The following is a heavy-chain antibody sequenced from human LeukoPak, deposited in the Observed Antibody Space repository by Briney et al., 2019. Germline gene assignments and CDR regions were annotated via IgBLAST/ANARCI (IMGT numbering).Heavy chain of an antibody. J-gene: IGHJ4*02. CDR3: AKIPAYDYVWGSYRHFDY. D-gene: IGHD3-16*02. Sequence: GGSLRLSCAASGFTFSNYAMSWVRQAPGKGLEWVSAISGGGGSTYYADSVKGRVTISRDNSKNTLYLQMNTLRAEDTAVYYCAKIPAYDYVWGSYRHFDYWGQGTLVTVSS. V-gene: IGHV3-23*01. CDR1: GFTFSNYA. CDR2: ISGGGGST.